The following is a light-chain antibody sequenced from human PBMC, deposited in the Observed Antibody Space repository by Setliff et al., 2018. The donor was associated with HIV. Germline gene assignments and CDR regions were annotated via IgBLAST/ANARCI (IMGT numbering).Light chain of an antibody. CDR3: SSYRRGNTLV. V-gene: IGLV2-11*01. CDR1: NSDIGDYNY. CDR2: DVS. J-gene: IGLJ1*01. Sequence: QSALAQPRSVSGSPGQSVTISCTGTNSDIGDYNYVSWYQQHPGKAPKLMIFDVSKRPSGISNRFSGSKSGNTASLTISGLQAEDDADYYCSSYRRGNTLVCGTGTKGTVL.